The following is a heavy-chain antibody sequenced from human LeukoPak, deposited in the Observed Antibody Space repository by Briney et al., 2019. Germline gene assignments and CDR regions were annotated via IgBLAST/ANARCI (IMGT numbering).Heavy chain of an antibody. CDR1: GGSINNYY. Sequence: PSETLSLTCTVSGGSINNYYWSWIRQPPGKGLEWIGYIYYSGSTSYNPSLKSRVTISVDTSKNQFSLKLSSVTAADTAVYYCARTYYDILTGLGASDIWGQGTMVTVSS. D-gene: IGHD3-9*01. CDR3: ARTYYDILTGLGASDI. CDR2: IYYSGST. J-gene: IGHJ3*02. V-gene: IGHV4-59*12.